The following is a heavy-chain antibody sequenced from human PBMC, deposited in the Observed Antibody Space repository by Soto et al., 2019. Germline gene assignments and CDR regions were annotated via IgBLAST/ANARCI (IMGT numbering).Heavy chain of an antibody. CDR2: IYYSGST. Sequence: SETLSLTCTVSGGSISSYYWSWIRQPPGKGLEWIGYIYYSGSTNYNPSLKSRVTISVDTSKNQFSLKLSSVTAADTAVYYCARISPGEVDYWGQGTLVTVSS. D-gene: IGHD7-27*01. J-gene: IGHJ4*02. CDR1: GGSISSYY. V-gene: IGHV4-59*01. CDR3: ARISPGEVDY.